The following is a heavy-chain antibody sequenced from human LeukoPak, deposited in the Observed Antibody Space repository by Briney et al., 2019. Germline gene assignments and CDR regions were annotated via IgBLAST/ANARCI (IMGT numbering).Heavy chain of an antibody. CDR2: INHSGST. D-gene: IGHD6-19*01. V-gene: IGHV4-34*01. CDR3: TRITPKSSGWYRPFDY. J-gene: IGHJ4*02. CDR1: GGPFSSYY. Sequence: KPSETLSLTCAVYGGPFSSYYWSWIRQPPGKGLEWIGEINHSGSTSYNPSLKSRVTISVDTSKNQFSLKLSSVTAADTAVYYCTRITPKSSGWYRPFDYWGQGTQVTVSS.